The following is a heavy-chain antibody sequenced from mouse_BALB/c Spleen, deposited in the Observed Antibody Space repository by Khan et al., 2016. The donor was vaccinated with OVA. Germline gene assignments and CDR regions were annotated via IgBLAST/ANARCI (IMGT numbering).Heavy chain of an antibody. V-gene: IGHV1S137*01. CDR3: ARGSGHERFAY. CDR1: GYTFTDFA. Sequence: QVQLKESGAELVRPGVSVKISCKGSGYTFTDFAMHWVKQSHAKSLEWIGVISTYYGDTNYNQNFKGKATMTVDKSSSTAYMELARLTSEESAIDDCARGSGHERFAYGGQGTLVTVAA. CDR2: ISTYYGDT. J-gene: IGHJ3*01. D-gene: IGHD1-3*01.